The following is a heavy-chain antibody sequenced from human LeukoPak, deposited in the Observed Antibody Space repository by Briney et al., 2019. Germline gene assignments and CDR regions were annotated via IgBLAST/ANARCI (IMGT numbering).Heavy chain of an antibody. CDR3: ARTIVVVPAAMEEYYYGMDV. V-gene: IGHV1-69*04. CDR1: GGTFSSYA. J-gene: IGHJ6*02. Sequence: GASVKVSCKASGGTFSSYAISWVRQAPGQGLEWMGRIIPILGIANYAQKFQGRVTITADKSTSTAYMELSSLRSEDTAVYYCARTIVVVPAAMEEYYYGMDVWGQGTTVTVSS. D-gene: IGHD2-2*01. CDR2: IIPILGIA.